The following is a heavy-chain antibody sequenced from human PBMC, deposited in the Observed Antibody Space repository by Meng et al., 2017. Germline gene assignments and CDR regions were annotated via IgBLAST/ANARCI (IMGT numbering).Heavy chain of an antibody. CDR2: ISPYNGNT. CDR3: ARVENRWFAGFVAFDF. CDR1: GYNFTDYY. Sequence: ASVKVSCKPSGYNFTDYYISWVRQAPGQGLEWMGRISPYNGNTHYAQKFQGRVTMTTDTSMSTAYMELSSLRSDDTAVYYCARVENRWFAGFVAFDFWGQGTLVTVSS. V-gene: IGHV1-18*04. D-gene: IGHD3-10*01. J-gene: IGHJ4*02.